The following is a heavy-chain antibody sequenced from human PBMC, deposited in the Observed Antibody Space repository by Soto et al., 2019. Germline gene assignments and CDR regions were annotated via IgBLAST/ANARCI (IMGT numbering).Heavy chain of an antibody. Sequence: EVQLVESGGGLVQPGGSLRLSCAASGFTFSNFWMHWVRQAPGKGLVWVSRINSDGSSTNYADAVKGRFTISRDNAKNTLYLQMNSLRAEATSVYYCASPVRYSYGYYFYGMDVWGQGTTVTVSS. CDR3: ASPVRYSYGYYFYGMDV. D-gene: IGHD5-18*01. CDR2: INSDGSST. V-gene: IGHV3-74*01. J-gene: IGHJ6*02. CDR1: GFTFSNFW.